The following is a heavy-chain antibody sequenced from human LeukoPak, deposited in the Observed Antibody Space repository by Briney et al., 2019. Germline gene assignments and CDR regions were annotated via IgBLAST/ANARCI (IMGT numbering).Heavy chain of an antibody. J-gene: IGHJ5*02. D-gene: IGHD3-22*01. CDR3: AKDNYDSSGYLIT. Sequence: GGSLRLSCAASGFTVSSNYMSWVRQAPGKGLEWVSVIYSGGSTYYADSVKGRFTISRDNSKNTLYLQMNSLRAEDTAVYYCAKDNYDSSGYLITWGQGTLVTVSS. V-gene: IGHV3-53*05. CDR2: IYSGGST. CDR1: GFTVSSNY.